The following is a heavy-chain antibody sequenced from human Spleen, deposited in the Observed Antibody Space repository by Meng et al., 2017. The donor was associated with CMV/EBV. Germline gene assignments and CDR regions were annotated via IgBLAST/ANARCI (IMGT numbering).Heavy chain of an antibody. V-gene: IGHV4-34*01. J-gene: IGHJ5*02. CDR1: GGSFSGYY. Sequence: HVQLQQGGEGLLKPSATLSLTCAVYGGSFSGYYWSWIRQPPGKGLEWIGEINHSGSTNYNPSLKSRVTISVDTSKNQFSLKLSSVTAADTAVYYCARGGSGSYYSGRGWFDPWGQGTLVTVSS. CDR3: ARGGSGSYYSGRGWFDP. D-gene: IGHD1-26*01. CDR2: INHSGST.